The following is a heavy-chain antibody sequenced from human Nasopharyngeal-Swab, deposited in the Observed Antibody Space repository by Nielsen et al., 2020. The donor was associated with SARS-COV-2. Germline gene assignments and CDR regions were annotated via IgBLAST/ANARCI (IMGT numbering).Heavy chain of an antibody. CDR2: ISYEGSKK. CDR3: AKATQIFWFGQFRNDAFDV. J-gene: IGHJ3*01. D-gene: IGHD3-10*01. V-gene: IGHV3-30*18. CDR1: GFDFNNYG. Sequence: GGSLRLSFAASGFDFNNYGMHWVRQAPGKGLEWVAVISYEGSKKFFTDSVKGRFTISRDHSTKTLYLQMNSLRVEDTAVYYCAKATQIFWFGQFRNDAFDVWGQGTMVTVSS.